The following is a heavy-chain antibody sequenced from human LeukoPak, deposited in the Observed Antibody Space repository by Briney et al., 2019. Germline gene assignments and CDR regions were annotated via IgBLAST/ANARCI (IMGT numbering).Heavy chain of an antibody. CDR3: AGAHCGGDCYSGRAFDI. V-gene: IGHV4-4*02. D-gene: IGHD2-21*02. CDR1: GDSISNNNW. CDR2: IFHSGDT. J-gene: IGHJ3*02. Sequence: SETLSLTCAVSGDSISNNNWWSWVRQPPGKGLEWIGEIFHSGDTNYKPSLKSRVTISVDKSKNQFSLKLSSVTAADTAVYYCAGAHCGGDCYSGRAFDIWGQGTMVTVSS.